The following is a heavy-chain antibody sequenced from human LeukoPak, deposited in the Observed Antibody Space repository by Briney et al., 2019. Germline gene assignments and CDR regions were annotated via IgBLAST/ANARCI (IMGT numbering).Heavy chain of an antibody. D-gene: IGHD3-22*01. CDR1: GGSISSYY. CDR2: IYYSGST. J-gene: IGHJ3*02. CDR3: AREAIAPYDSSGGDAFDI. Sequence: SETLSLTCTVSGGSISSYYWSWMRQPPRKGLEWIGYIYYSGSTNYNPSLKSRVTISVDTSKNQFSLKLSSVTAADTAVYYCAREAIAPYDSSGGDAFDIWGQGTMVTVSS. V-gene: IGHV4-59*01.